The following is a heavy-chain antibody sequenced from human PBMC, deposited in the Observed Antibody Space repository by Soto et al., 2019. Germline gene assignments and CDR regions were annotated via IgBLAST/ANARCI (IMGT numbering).Heavy chain of an antibody. Sequence: QVQLVQSGAEVKKPGSSVKVSCKASGGTFSSYAISWVRQAPGQGLEWMGGIIPIFGTANYAQKFQGRVTITADESTSTAYMELSSLRSDDTAVYYCARGYSSGWAGGFDYWGQGTLVTVSS. CDR1: GGTFSSYA. CDR2: IIPIFGTA. D-gene: IGHD6-19*01. V-gene: IGHV1-69*12. J-gene: IGHJ4*02. CDR3: ARGYSSGWAGGFDY.